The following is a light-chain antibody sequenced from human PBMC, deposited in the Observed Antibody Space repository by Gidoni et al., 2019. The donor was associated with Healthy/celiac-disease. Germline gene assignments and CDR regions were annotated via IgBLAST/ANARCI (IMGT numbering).Light chain of an antibody. J-gene: IGLJ3*02. V-gene: IGLV1-44*01. CDR3: AAWADSLNGWV. Sequence: QSVLTQPPSASGTPGQRVTISCSGRSSNSGSNTVNWYPQLPGTAPKLLIYSSTQRPSVVPVLCSGSNSATSSSLAISGLHSEDDTDYYCAAWADSLNGWVFGGGTKLTVL. CDR2: SST. CDR1: SSNSGSNT.